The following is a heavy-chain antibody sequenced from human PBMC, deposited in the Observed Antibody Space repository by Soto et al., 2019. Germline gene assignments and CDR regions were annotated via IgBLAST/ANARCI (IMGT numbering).Heavy chain of an antibody. V-gene: IGHV4-34*01. J-gene: IGHJ6*03. D-gene: IGHD3-10*01. CDR3: ARGRVARGDNPRYYMDV. CDR1: GGSFSGYY. Sequence: QVQLQQWGAGLLKPSETLSLTCAVYGGSFSGYYWSWIRQPPGKGLEWIGEINHSGSTNYNPSLKSRVTISVDTSKNQFSLKLSSVTAADTAVYYCARGRVARGDNPRYYMDVWGKGTTVTVSS. CDR2: INHSGST.